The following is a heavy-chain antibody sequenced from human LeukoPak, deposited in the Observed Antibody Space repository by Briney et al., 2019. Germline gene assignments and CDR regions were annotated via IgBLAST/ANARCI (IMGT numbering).Heavy chain of an antibody. D-gene: IGHD6-13*01. Sequence: GASVKVSCKASGYTFTGYYIHWVRQAPGQGLEWMGWINPNSGGTNYAQKFQGRVTMTRDTSISTAYMELSRLRSDDTAVYYCARVTYSSSLFDYWGQGTLVTVS. CDR2: INPNSGGT. CDR1: GYTFTGYY. CDR3: ARVTYSSSLFDY. V-gene: IGHV1-2*02. J-gene: IGHJ4*02.